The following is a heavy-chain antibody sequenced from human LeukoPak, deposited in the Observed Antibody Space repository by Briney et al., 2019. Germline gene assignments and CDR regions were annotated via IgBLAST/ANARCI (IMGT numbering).Heavy chain of an antibody. V-gene: IGHV5-10-1*01. J-gene: IGHJ6*02. Sequence: GESLRIPCKGSGYSFTSYWISWVRQMPGKGLEWMGRIDSSDSYTNYSTSFQGHVTISADKSIGTAYLQWSSLKASDPAMYYCAGPYYYGSGCYGRDVGPQGTTVTVSS. D-gene: IGHD3-10*01. CDR2: IDSSDSYT. CDR3: AGPYYYGSGCYGRDV. CDR1: GYSFTSYW.